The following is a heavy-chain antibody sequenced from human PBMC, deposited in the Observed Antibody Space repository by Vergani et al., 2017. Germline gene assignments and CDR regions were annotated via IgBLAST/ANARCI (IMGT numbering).Heavy chain of an antibody. J-gene: IGHJ6*03. D-gene: IGHD2-2*01. CDR3: AKEGTVVVPAAIICYYYYMIV. V-gene: IGHV3-23*04. Sequence: EVQLVESGGGLVQPGGSLRLSCAASGFTFSSYAMSWVRQAPGKGLEWVSAISGSGGSTYNADSVKGRFTISRDNSKNTLYLQMNSLRAEDTAVYYCAKEGTVVVPAAIICYYYYMIVWGKGTTVTVSS. CDR2: ISGSGGST. CDR1: GFTFSSYA.